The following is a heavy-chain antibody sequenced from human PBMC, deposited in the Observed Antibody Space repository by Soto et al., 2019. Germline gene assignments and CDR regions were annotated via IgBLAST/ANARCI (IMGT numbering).Heavy chain of an antibody. J-gene: IGHJ4*02. CDR1: GYKFTDAW. Sequence: EVHLVPSGAEVKKPGESLKISCKASGYKFTDAWIGWVRQMPGKGLEWMAIIYPGDSETRYSPSFRGQVTISADKSINTAFLHWSSLKASDSAFYFCARQKGYWGQGTLITVSS. CDR3: ARQKGY. V-gene: IGHV5-51*01. CDR2: IYPGDSET. D-gene: IGHD2-15*01.